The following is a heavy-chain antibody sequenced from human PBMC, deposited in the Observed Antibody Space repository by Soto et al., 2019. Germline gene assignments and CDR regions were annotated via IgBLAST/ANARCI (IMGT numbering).Heavy chain of an antibody. CDR2: IYFSGSA. J-gene: IGHJ4*02. Sequence: WTWVRQHPGEGLEWMGYIYFSGSAYSNPSLKNRLTLSVDTSKNQFSLRLDSVTAADTAVYYCGRAAMRLNRAIDYWGQGTLVTVSS. V-gene: IGHV4-31*02. CDR3: GRAAMRLNRAIDY. D-gene: IGHD2-2*01.